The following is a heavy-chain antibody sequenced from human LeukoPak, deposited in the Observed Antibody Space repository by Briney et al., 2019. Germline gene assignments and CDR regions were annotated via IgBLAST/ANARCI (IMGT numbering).Heavy chain of an antibody. D-gene: IGHD3-10*01. Sequence: SGPTLVHPTQPLTLTCTFSGFSLPTTGVGVGWIRHPPGKALEWLALIYWDDDNRYSPSLKTRLTVTKDTSKNQVVLTMTNMDPADTGTYFCAHRLVREGAWFDPWGQGTLVTVSS. J-gene: IGHJ5*02. CDR3: AHRLVREGAWFDP. CDR1: GFSLPTTGVG. V-gene: IGHV2-5*02. CDR2: IYWDDDN.